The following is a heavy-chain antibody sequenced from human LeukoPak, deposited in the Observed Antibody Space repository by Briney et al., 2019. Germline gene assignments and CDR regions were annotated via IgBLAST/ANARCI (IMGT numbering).Heavy chain of an antibody. D-gene: IGHD6-6*01. Sequence: SETLSLTCTVSGGSISNYYWSWIRQPPGKGLEWIGYINYSGSTNYNPSLKSRVTISVDTSKNQFSLKLSSVTAADTAVYYCARRGSSLDQWGQGTLVTVSS. CDR1: GGSISNYY. CDR2: INYSGST. V-gene: IGHV4-59*08. J-gene: IGHJ4*02. CDR3: ARRGSSLDQ.